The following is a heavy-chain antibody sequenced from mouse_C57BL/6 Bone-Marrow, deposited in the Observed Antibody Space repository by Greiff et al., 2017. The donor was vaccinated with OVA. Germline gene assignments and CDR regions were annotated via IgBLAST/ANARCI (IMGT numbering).Heavy chain of an antibody. CDR1: GYAFSSYW. Sequence: QVQLKQSGAELVKPGASVKISCKASGYAFSSYWMNWVKRRPGRGLEWIGQIYPGDGDTNYNGKFKGKATLTADKSSSTAYMQLSSLTSEDSAVYFCARWGYYGSSVFDYWGQGTTLTVSS. V-gene: IGHV1-80*01. CDR2: IYPGDGDT. CDR3: ARWGYYGSSVFDY. J-gene: IGHJ2*01. D-gene: IGHD1-1*01.